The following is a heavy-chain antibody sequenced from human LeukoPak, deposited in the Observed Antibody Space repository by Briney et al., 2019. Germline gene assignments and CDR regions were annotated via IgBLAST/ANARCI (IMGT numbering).Heavy chain of an antibody. CDR3: TRDLSIANYHYGMDV. J-gene: IGHJ6*02. V-gene: IGHV4-61*01. Sequence: SETLSLTCTVSGGSVSSGSYYWSWIRQPPGKGLEWIGYIYYSGSTNYNPSLKSRVTISVDMSKNQFSLKLSSVTAADTAVYYCTRDLSIANYHYGMDVWGQGTTVTVSS. CDR2: IYYSGST. D-gene: IGHD6-6*01. CDR1: GGSVSSGSYY.